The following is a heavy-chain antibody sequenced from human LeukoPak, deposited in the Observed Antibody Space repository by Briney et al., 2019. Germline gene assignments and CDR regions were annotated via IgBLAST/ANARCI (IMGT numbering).Heavy chain of an antibody. D-gene: IGHD3-22*01. V-gene: IGHV4-4*07. Sequence: SETLSLTCTVSGGSISSYYWSWIRQPAGKGLQWIGRIYNNGSTSYNPSLKSRVTMSGDTSKNQFSLKLSSVTAADSSVYSCARDSYDSSGYYAFDIWGQGTMVTVSS. CDR3: ARDSYDSSGYYAFDI. J-gene: IGHJ3*02. CDR1: GGSISSYY. CDR2: IYNNGST.